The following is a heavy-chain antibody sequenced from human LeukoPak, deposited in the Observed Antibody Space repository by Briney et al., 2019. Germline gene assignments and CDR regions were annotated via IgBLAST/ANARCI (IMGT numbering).Heavy chain of an antibody. D-gene: IGHD6-13*01. CDR2: ISYDGSNK. J-gene: IGHJ4*02. V-gene: IGHV3-30*18. CDR1: GFTFSSYG. Sequence: PGGSLRLSCAASGFTFSSYGMHWVRQAPGKGLEWVAVISYDGSNKYYADSVKGRFTISRDNPKNTLYLQMYSLRAHDTAVYYCAKDRGVYTSTWFHYFDYWGQGTLVTVSS. CDR3: AKDRGVYTSTWFHYFDY.